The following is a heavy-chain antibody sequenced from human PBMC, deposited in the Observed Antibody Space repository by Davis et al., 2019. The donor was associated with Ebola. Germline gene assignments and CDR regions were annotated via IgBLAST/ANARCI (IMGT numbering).Heavy chain of an antibody. CDR1: GGSISSSNW. V-gene: IGHV4-4*02. CDR2: IYHSGST. CDR3: ARADDYSNYGWFDP. Sequence: SETLSLTCAVSGGSISSSNWWSWVRQPPGKGLEWIGEIYHSGSTNYNPSLKSRVTISVDKSKNQFSLKLSSVTAADTAVYYCARADDYSNYGWFDPWGPGTLVTVSS. D-gene: IGHD4-11*01. J-gene: IGHJ5*02.